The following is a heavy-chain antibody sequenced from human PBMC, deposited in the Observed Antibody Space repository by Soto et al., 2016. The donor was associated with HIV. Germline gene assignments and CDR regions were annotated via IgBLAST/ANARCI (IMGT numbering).Heavy chain of an antibody. Sequence: QVQVVQSGAEVKKPGASVKVSCKASGYMFTAFHIHWVRQAPGQGLAYIGRIDPNNGGTYYTEAFQGRVTMTRDTSISTAYMELDSLTSDDSAVYYCASSTGWWAFHYWGEGTPVTVSS. CDR1: GYMFTAFH. D-gene: IGHD6-19*01. J-gene: IGHJ4*02. CDR3: ASSTGWWAFHY. V-gene: IGHV1-2*02. CDR2: IDPNNGGT.